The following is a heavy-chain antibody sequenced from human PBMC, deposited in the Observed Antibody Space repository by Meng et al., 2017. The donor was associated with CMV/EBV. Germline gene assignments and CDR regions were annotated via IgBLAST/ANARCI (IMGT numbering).Heavy chain of an antibody. CDR2: IYYSGDT. V-gene: IGHV4-59*01. CDR1: GASISSFF. Sequence: SETLSLTCTVSGASISSFFWSWIRQPPGKGLEWIEYIYYSGDTEYNPSLKSRVTMSLDTSKNQFSLKLNSMTAADTARYYCARGYSASSGKSDAFDIWGQGTMVTVSS. CDR3: ARGYSASSGKSDAFDI. J-gene: IGHJ3*02. D-gene: IGHD5-12*01.